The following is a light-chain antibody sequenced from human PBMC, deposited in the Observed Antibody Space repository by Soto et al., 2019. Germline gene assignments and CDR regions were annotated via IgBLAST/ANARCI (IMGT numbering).Light chain of an antibody. V-gene: IGKV3-20*01. J-gene: IGKJ1*01. CDR2: AAS. CDR3: RHYINSQWT. CDR1: QSVSSTY. Sequence: EIVLTQSPGTLSLSPGERATLSCRPSQSVSSTYLDWYQQKPGQAPRLLIYAASSRATDIPDRFSGGASATDFTLTISRLEPEDFAVYYCRHYINSQWTFVQGTKVEIK.